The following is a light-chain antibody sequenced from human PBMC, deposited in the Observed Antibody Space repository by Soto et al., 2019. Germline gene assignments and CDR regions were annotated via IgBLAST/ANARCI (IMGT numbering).Light chain of an antibody. CDR3: QQRSDWPPIT. CDR2: ETS. J-gene: IGKJ5*01. CDR1: QSVSSN. V-gene: IGKV3-11*01. Sequence: EIVMTQSPATLSVSPGERATLSCRASQSVSSNLAWYQQKPGQAPRLVIYETSIRATGIPARFSGSGSGTDFTLTISSLEPEDFAVYYCQQRSDWPPITFGQGTRLEIK.